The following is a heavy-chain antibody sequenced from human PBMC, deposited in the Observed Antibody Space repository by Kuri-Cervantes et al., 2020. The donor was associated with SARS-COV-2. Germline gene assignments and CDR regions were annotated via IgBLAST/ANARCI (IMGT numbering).Heavy chain of an antibody. V-gene: IGHV3-21*01. D-gene: IGHD3-3*01. CDR2: ISSSSSYI. CDR1: GFTFSSYS. Sequence: GESLKISCAASGFTFSSYSMNWVRQAPGKGLEWVSSISSSSSYIYYADSVKGRFTISRDNAKNSLYLQMNSLRAADTAVYYCARGGRITIFGVVIKGRYYYGMDVWGQGTTVTVSS. J-gene: IGHJ6*02. CDR3: ARGGRITIFGVVIKGRYYYGMDV.